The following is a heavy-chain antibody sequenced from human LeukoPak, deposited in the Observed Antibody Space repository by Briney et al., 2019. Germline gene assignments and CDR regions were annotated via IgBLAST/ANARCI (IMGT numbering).Heavy chain of an antibody. CDR1: GFSFSTYG. CDR3: ARGGPEWPLDY. CDR2: IWYDGSNK. Sequence: GGSLRLSCAASGFSFSTYGMLWVRQAPGKGLEWVAVIWYDGSNKYYADSVKGRFTISRDNSKNTLYLQMNSLRVEDTAVYYCARGGPEWPLDYWGQGTLSPSPQ. J-gene: IGHJ4*02. V-gene: IGHV3-33*01. D-gene: IGHD3-3*01.